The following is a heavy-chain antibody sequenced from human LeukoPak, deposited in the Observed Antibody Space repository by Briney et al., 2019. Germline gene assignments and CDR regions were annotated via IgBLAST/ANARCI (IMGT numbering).Heavy chain of an antibody. Sequence: GGSLRLSCAASGFTFSNYEMHRVRQAPGKGLEWVSVISSSATGTNYADSVKGRFTISRDNANNSLYLQMNSLRAEDTAVYYCASKWFSWGRGTLVTVSS. CDR3: ASKWFS. V-gene: IGHV3-48*03. J-gene: IGHJ4*02. D-gene: IGHD3-22*01. CDR1: GFTFSNYE. CDR2: ISSSATGT.